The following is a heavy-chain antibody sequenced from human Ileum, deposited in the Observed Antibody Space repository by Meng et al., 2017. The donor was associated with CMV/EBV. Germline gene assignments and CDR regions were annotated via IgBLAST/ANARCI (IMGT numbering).Heavy chain of an antibody. CDR2: IDPDANPS. V-gene: IGHV3-74*03. Sequence: VGSWVGLVQPGGSLRLTCVASGFTFSYYWIHWVRQASGKGLVWVARIDPDANPSTHADIVKGRFTISRDNAKNTVYLQMNSLTAEDTAVYYCVRGTLSHPGVDYWGRGTLVTVSS. CDR1: GFTFSYYW. J-gene: IGHJ4*02. CDR3: VRGTLSHPGVDY.